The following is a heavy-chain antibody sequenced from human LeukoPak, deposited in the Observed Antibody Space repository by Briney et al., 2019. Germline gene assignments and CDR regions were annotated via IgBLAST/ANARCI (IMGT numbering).Heavy chain of an antibody. Sequence: GGPLRLSCAASGFTFSSYAMSWVRQAPGEGLEWVSAISGRGGSTYYADSVKGRFTISRDNSKNTLYLQMNSLRAEDTAVYYCAKDFGYSYGYDYWGQGTLVTVSS. CDR1: GFTFSSYA. V-gene: IGHV3-23*01. J-gene: IGHJ4*02. D-gene: IGHD5-18*01. CDR2: ISGRGGST. CDR3: AKDFGYSYGYDY.